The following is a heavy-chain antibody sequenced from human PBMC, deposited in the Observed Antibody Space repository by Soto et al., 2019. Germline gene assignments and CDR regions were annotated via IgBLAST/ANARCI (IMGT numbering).Heavy chain of an antibody. V-gene: IGHV1-3*01. Sequence: QVQLVQSGAEVKKPGASVQVSCKASGYTFTSYAMHWVRQAPGQRLEWMGWINAGNGNTKYSQKFQGRVTITRDTSASTAHMELSSLRSEDTAVYYCARDTGYCSSNSCYGKLFDYWGQGTLVTVSS. CDR2: INAGNGNT. CDR1: GYTFTSYA. D-gene: IGHD2-2*01. J-gene: IGHJ4*02. CDR3: ARDTGYCSSNSCYGKLFDY.